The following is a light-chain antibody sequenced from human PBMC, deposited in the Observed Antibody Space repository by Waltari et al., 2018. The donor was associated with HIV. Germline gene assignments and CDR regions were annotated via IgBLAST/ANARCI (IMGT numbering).Light chain of an antibody. Sequence: QSALTQPPSASGSPGQSVTIPRTGTSSDIGGYNYVSWYQQHPGKAPKLIMSEVTKRPSGVPDRCSGSKSGNTASLTVAGLQAEDEAHYYCSSYAPTNNFDVLVGGGTALTVL. CDR3: SSYAPTNNFDVL. CDR1: SSDIGGYNY. CDR2: EVT. J-gene: IGLJ2*01. V-gene: IGLV2-8*01.